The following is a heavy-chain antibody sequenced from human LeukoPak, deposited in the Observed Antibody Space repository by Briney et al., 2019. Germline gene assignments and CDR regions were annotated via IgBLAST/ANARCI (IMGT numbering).Heavy chain of an antibody. CDR2: IYHSGST. V-gene: IGHV4-30-2*01. CDR1: GGSFSGYS. Sequence: PSETLSLTCAVYGGSFSGYSWSWIRQPPGKGLEWIGYIYHSGSTYYNPSLKSRVTISVDRSKNQFSLKLSSVTAADTAVYYCAVYRRSGSYSYYFDYWGQGTLVTVSS. J-gene: IGHJ4*02. D-gene: IGHD3-10*01. CDR3: AVYRRSGSYSYYFDY.